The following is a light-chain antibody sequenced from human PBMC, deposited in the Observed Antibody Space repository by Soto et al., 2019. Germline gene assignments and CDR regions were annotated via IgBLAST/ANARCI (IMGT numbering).Light chain of an antibody. Sequence: EIVMTQSPASLSVSRGERATLSCRASQTVSSNLAWYQQKPGQAPRLLIYGVSTRATGIPDRFSGSGSGTDFTLTISRLEPEDFAVYYCQQCGSSSTFGQGTRLEI. V-gene: IGKV3-20*01. J-gene: IGKJ5*01. CDR2: GVS. CDR3: QQCGSSST. CDR1: QTVSSN.